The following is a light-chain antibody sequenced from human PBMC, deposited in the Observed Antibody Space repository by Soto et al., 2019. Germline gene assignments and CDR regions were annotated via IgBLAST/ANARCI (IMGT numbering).Light chain of an antibody. CDR3: SSYTSSAYVV. CDR1: SRDVGGDNY. CDR2: DVS. Sequence: QSALTQPASVSGSPGQSITISCTGTSRDVGGDNYVSWYQQHPGKAPKLMIYDVSNRPSGVSNRFSGSKSGNTASLTISGLQAEDEADYYCSSYTSSAYVVFGGGTKLTVL. V-gene: IGLV2-14*01. J-gene: IGLJ2*01.